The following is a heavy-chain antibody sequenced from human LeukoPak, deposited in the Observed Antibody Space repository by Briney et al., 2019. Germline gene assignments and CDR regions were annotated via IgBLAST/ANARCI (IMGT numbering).Heavy chain of an antibody. Sequence: EASVKVSCKASGYTFTGYYIHWVRQAPGQGLEWMGWINPNSGGSNYAQKLQGRVTMTTDTSTSTAYMELRSLRSDDTAVYYCARAEYYYGSGSSDWGQGTLVTVSS. CDR2: INPNSGGS. V-gene: IGHV1-2*02. CDR3: ARAEYYYGSGSSD. D-gene: IGHD3-10*01. J-gene: IGHJ4*02. CDR1: GYTFTGYY.